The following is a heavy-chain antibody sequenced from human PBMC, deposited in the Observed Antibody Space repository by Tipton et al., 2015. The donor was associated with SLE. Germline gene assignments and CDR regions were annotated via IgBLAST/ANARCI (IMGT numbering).Heavy chain of an antibody. Sequence: LSLTCTVSGGSIKSYYWSWIRQSPGKGLEWVAVISYDGSNKYYADSVKGRFTISRDNSKNTLYLQMNSLRADDTAVYYCARDLILQQLDYWGQGTLVTVSS. V-gene: IGHV3-30*03. CDR1: GGSIKSYY. D-gene: IGHD6-13*01. CDR3: ARDLILQQLDY. J-gene: IGHJ4*02. CDR2: ISYDGSNK.